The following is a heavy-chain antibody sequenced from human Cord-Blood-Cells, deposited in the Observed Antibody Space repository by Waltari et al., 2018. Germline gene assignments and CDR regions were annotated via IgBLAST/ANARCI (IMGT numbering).Heavy chain of an antibody. V-gene: IGHV2-70*04. J-gene: IGHJ4*02. Sequence: QVTLKESGPALVKPTQTLTLTCPFSGFSLSTSGMRVSWIRQPPGKALEWLARIDWDDDKFYSTSLKTRLTISKDTSKNQVVLTMTNMDPVDTATYYCARSHDYGDYLFDYWGQGTLVTVSS. CDR1: GFSLSTSGMR. CDR2: IDWDDDK. D-gene: IGHD4-17*01. CDR3: ARSHDYGDYLFDY.